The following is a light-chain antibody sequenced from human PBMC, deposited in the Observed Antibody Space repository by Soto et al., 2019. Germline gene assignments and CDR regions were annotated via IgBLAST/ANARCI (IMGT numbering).Light chain of an antibody. V-gene: IGKV3-15*01. J-gene: IGKJ1*01. CDR1: QSVDIN. CDR2: XAX. Sequence: EIVLTQSPATLSVSPGDRGTLSCRASQSVDINLEXXQXXPGXXXXXXXYXAXTKDTDMPGRFSGRGSGTEFTLTINNLQSEDFAVYYCQQYRNWPRTFGQGTKVDI. CDR3: QQYRNWPRT.